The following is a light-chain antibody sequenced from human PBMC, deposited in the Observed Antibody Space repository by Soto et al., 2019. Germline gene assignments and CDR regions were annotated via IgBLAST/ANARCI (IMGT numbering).Light chain of an antibody. J-gene: IGKJ5*01. CDR3: QHYNSYSIT. CDR1: QSISSW. CDR2: KAS. Sequence: DIQMPQSPSTLSASVGDRVTITCRASQSISSWLAWYQQKPGKAPKLLIYKASSLESGVPSRFSGSGSGTEFTLTISSLQPDDFATYYCQHYNSYSITFGQETRLEIK. V-gene: IGKV1-5*03.